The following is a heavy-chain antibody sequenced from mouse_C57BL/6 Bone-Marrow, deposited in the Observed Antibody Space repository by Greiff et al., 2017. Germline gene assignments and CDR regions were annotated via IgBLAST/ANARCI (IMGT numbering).Heavy chain of an antibody. CDR1: GFNIKDYY. V-gene: IGHV14-2*01. CDR2: IDPADGET. J-gene: IGHJ2*01. Sequence: VQLQQSGAELVKPGASVKLSCTASGFNIKDYYLHWVKQRTEQGLAWIGRIDPADGETKYAPNFQGTATITAYTSSNTVYLQLSSLTSDDTAVYYCARREGTYYIDYWGQGTTLTVSS. CDR3: ARREGTYYIDY. D-gene: IGHD3-1*01.